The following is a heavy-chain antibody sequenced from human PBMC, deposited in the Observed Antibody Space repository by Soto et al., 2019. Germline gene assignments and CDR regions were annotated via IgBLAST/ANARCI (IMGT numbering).Heavy chain of an antibody. CDR1: GYTFTSYG. D-gene: IGHD2-2*01. Sequence: QVQLVQSGAEVKKPGASVKVSCKASGYTFTSYGISWVRQAPGQGLEWMGWISAYNGNTNYAQKLQGRVTMTTDTDTSTAYMELRSLRSDDTAVYYCARVVVVPAASLRYYYGMDVWGQGTTVTVSS. J-gene: IGHJ6*02. CDR3: ARVVVVPAASLRYYYGMDV. V-gene: IGHV1-18*04. CDR2: ISAYNGNT.